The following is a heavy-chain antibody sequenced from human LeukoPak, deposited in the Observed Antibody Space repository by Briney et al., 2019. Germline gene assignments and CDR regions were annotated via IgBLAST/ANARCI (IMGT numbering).Heavy chain of an antibody. Sequence: ASVKVSCKASGYTFTSYCMHWVRQAPGQGLEWMGIINPSGGSTSYAQKFQGRVTMTRDTSTSTVYMELSSLRSEDTAVYYCARDPASYYYDSSGYYPFDYWGQGTLVTVSS. CDR3: ARDPASYYYDSSGYYPFDY. CDR2: INPSGGST. V-gene: IGHV1-46*01. J-gene: IGHJ4*02. CDR1: GYTFTSYC. D-gene: IGHD3-22*01.